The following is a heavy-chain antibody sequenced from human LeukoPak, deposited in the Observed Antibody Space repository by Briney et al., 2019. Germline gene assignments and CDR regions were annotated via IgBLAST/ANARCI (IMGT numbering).Heavy chain of an antibody. CDR1: GGSISSYY. CDR2: IYYSGST. D-gene: IGHD3-10*01. Sequence: SETLSLTCTVSGGSISSYYWSWIRQPPGKGLEWIGYIYYSGSTNYNPSLKSRVTISVDPSKNQFSLKLSSVTAADTAVYYCARAVTMVRGGKYYFDYWGQGTLVTVSS. J-gene: IGHJ4*02. V-gene: IGHV4-59*01. CDR3: ARAVTMVRGGKYYFDY.